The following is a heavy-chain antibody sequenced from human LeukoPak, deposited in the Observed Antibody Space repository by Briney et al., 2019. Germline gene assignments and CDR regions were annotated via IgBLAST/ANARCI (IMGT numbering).Heavy chain of an antibody. Sequence: GASVKVSCKASGYTFTSYDINWVRQATGQGLEWMGWISAYNGNTNYAQKFQGRVTMTTDTSTSTAYMELRRLRSDATAVYYYGRGYPSSSWFEDYFHMDVWGKGTTVTVSS. V-gene: IGHV1-18*01. J-gene: IGHJ6*03. CDR2: ISAYNGNT. CDR1: GYTFTSYD. D-gene: IGHD6-13*01. CDR3: GRGYPSSSWFEDYFHMDV.